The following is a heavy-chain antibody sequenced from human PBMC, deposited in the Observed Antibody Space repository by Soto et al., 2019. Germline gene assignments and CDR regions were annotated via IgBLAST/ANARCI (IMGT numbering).Heavy chain of an antibody. J-gene: IGHJ4*02. Sequence: GGSLRLSCAASGFTFSSYWMSWVRQAPGKGLEWVANIKQDGSEKYYVDSVKGRFTISRDNAKNSLYLQMNSLRAEDTAVYYCARDGIYYDYIWGSYLDTYYFDYWGQGTLVTVSS. V-gene: IGHV3-7*01. CDR3: ARDGIYYDYIWGSYLDTYYFDY. D-gene: IGHD3-16*02. CDR2: IKQDGSEK. CDR1: GFTFSSYW.